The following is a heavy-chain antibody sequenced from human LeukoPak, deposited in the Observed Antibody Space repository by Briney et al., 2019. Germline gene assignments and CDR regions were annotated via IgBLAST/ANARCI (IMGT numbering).Heavy chain of an antibody. CDR2: LNPSGGST. CDR3: ARPKCGSGGSCYQGDFDY. D-gene: IGHD2-15*01. J-gene: IGHJ4*02. V-gene: IGHV1-46*01. CDR1: GYTFTNYF. Sequence: ASVKVSCTASGYTFTNYFIHWVRQAPRQGLEWMGILNPSGGSTSFAQKFQGRVTMTRDTSTSTVYMEVSSLRSEDTAVYYCARPKCGSGGSCYQGDFDYWGQGTLVTVSS.